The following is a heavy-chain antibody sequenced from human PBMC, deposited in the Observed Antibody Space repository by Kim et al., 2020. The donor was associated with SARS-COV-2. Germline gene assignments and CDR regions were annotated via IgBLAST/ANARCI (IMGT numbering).Heavy chain of an antibody. J-gene: IGHJ3*02. D-gene: IGHD3-22*01. Sequence: ASVKVSCKASGYTFTSYGISWVRQAPGQGLEWMGWISAYNGNTNYAQKLQGRVTMTTDTSTSTAYMELRSLRSDDTAVYYCARDLLTYYYDSSGLNAFDIWGQGTMVTVSS. CDR2: ISAYNGNT. CDR1: GYTFTSYG. V-gene: IGHV1-18*01. CDR3: ARDLLTYYYDSSGLNAFDI.